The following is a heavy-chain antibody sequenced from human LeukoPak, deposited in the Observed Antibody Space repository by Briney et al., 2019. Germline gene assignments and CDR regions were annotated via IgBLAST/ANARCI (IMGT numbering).Heavy chain of an antibody. CDR1: GGSISSGDYY. CDR3: VRAEWELPFDY. D-gene: IGHD1-26*01. V-gene: IGHV4-30-4*08. CDR2: IYYSGST. Sequence: SETLSLTCTVSGGSISSGDYYWSWIRQPPGKGLEWIGYIYYSGSTYYNPSLKSRVTISVDTSKNQFSLKLSSVTAADTAVYYCVRAEWELPFDYWGQGTLVTVSS. J-gene: IGHJ4*02.